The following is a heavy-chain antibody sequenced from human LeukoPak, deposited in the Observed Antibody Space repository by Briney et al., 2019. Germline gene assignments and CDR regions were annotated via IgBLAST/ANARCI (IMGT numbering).Heavy chain of an antibody. J-gene: IGHJ5*02. CDR2: IYYSGST. V-gene: IGHV4-39*01. Sequence: SETLSLTCTVSGGSISSSSYYWGWIRQPPGKGLEWIGSIYYSGSTYYNPSLKSRVTISVDTSKNQFSLKLSPVTAADTAVYYCARGKYDFWSGYYPNWFDPWGQGTLVTVSS. CDR1: GGSISSSSYY. D-gene: IGHD3-3*01. CDR3: ARGKYDFWSGYYPNWFDP.